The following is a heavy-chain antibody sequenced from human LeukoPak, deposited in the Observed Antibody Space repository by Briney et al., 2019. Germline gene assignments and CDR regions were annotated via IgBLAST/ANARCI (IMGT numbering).Heavy chain of an antibody. CDR2: NYHSGST. J-gene: IGHJ4*02. Sequence: SETLSLTCAVSGGSISSGGYSWSWIRQPPGKGLEWIGYNYHSGSTNYNPSLKSRVTISVDTSKNQFSLKLSSVTAADTAVYYCARQTRRFLERDYWGQGTLVTVSS. D-gene: IGHD3-3*01. CDR1: GGSISSGGYS. CDR3: ARQTRRFLERDY. V-gene: IGHV4-30-2*01.